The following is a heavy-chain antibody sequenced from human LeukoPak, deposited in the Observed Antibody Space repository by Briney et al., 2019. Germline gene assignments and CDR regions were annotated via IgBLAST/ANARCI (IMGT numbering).Heavy chain of an antibody. Sequence: PGGSLRLSCAASGFTFSGFWMHWVRQAPGKGLVWVSCISFDGSDATYADSVKGRFTISRDNAKNTLYLQMNSLGAEDTAVYYCARDSQITMVRGVINLPRFDYWGQGTLVTVSS. V-gene: IGHV3-74*01. CDR3: ARDSQITMVRGVINLPRFDY. CDR2: ISFDGSDA. D-gene: IGHD3-10*01. J-gene: IGHJ4*02. CDR1: GFTFSGFW.